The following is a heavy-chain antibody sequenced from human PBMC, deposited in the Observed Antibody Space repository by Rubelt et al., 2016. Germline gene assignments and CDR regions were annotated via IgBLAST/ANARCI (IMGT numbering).Heavy chain of an antibody. CDR3: AGRGGSSGWRYFDL. CDR2: IYYSGST. J-gene: IGHJ2*01. V-gene: IGHV4-59*08. D-gene: IGHD3-22*01. CDR1: GGSISSYY. Sequence: QVQLQESGPGLVKPSETLSLTCTVSGGSISSYYWSWIRQPPGKGLEWIGYIYYSGSTNYNPSPKSRVTESVDMSKNQFARKLSSVTAADTAVYYCAGRGGSSGWRYFDLWGRGTLVTVSS.